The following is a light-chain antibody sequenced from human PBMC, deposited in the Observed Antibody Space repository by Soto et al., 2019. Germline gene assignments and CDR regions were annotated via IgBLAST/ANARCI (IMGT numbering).Light chain of an antibody. V-gene: IGKV3-11*01. Sequence: EIVLTQSPDTLSLSPGESAIFSCRASQSVGDNLAWYQHKPGQPPRLLIYDASKRATGIPARFSGSGSGTDFTLTISSLEAEDFAVYFCQQRDKWPVTFGPGTTVDIK. CDR1: QSVGDN. CDR2: DAS. J-gene: IGKJ3*01. CDR3: QQRDKWPVT.